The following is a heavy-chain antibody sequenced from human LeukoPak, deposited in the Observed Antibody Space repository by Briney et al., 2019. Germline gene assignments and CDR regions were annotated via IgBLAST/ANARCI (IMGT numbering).Heavy chain of an antibody. CDR2: VGPVSEIS. CDR3: ARVGETRGPLPYAMDI. J-gene: IGHJ6*02. Sequence: SVTVSCKDSRGWFHPYVISWLRLVAGQGLKWVGRVGPVSEISTYAQKFLGSVTITAASSANTVYMELSGRRSDDSATYYCARVGETRGPLPYAMDIWGQRATGTV. CDR1: RGWFHPYV. D-gene: IGHD2-21*01. V-gene: IGHV1-69*04.